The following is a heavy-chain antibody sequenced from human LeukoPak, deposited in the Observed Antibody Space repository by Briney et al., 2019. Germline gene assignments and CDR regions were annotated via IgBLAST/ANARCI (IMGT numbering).Heavy chain of an antibody. Sequence: PGRTLRPSCAASGFTFTGYAMSWGCEAPGEGLEWVSAISGSVGNTYYADSVKGRFTISRDDSKNTLYLQMNSLRAEDTAVYYCAKESTPWYFDYWGQGTLVTVSS. CDR1: GFTFTGYA. V-gene: IGHV3-23*01. CDR3: AKESTPWYFDY. CDR2: ISGSVGNT. D-gene: IGHD2-15*01. J-gene: IGHJ4*02.